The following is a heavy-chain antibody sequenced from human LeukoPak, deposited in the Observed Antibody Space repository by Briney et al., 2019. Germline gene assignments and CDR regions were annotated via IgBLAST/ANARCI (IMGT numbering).Heavy chain of an antibody. CDR1: GGSFSGYY. D-gene: IGHD5-12*01. J-gene: IGHJ4*02. CDR3: ARDPPDYNPFDY. V-gene: IGHV4-34*01. CDR2: INHSGST. Sequence: SETLSLTCAVYGGSFSGYYWSWIRQPRGKGLEWIGEINHSGSTNYNPSLKSRVTISVDTSKNQFSLKLSSVTAADTAVYYCARDPPDYNPFDYWGQGTLVTVSS.